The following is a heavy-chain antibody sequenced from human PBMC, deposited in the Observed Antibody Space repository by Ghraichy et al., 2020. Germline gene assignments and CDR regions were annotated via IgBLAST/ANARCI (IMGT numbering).Heavy chain of an antibody. CDR3: ARDGIVPAAIPGDYYYYYGMDV. CDR1: GFTFSSYW. J-gene: IGHJ6*02. Sequence: LSLTCAASGFTFSSYWMSWVRQAPGKGLEWVANIKQDGSEKYYVDSVKGRFTISRDNAKNSLYLQMNSLRAEDTAVYYCARDGIVPAAIPGDYYYYYGMDVWGQGTTVTVS. CDR2: IKQDGSEK. V-gene: IGHV3-7*01. D-gene: IGHD2-2*02.